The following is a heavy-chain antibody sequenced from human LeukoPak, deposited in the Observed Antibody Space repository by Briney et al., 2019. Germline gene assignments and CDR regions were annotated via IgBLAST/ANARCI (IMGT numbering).Heavy chain of an antibody. CDR1: GGSISSYY. V-gene: IGHV4-4*07. CDR2: IYTSGST. D-gene: IGHD6-13*01. CDR3: ARHSPLGVIAAAGTLDY. Sequence: KPSETLSLTCTVSGGSISSYYWSWIRQPAGKGLEWIGRIYTSGSTNYNPSLKSRVTMSVDTSKNQFSLKLSSVTAADTAVYYCARHSPLGVIAAAGTLDYWGQGTLVTVSS. J-gene: IGHJ4*02.